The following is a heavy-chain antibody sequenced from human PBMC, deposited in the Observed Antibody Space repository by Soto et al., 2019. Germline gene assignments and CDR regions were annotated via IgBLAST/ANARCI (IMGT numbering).Heavy chain of an antibody. J-gene: IGHJ3*02. CDR3: ARVSDSSSSGAFDI. Sequence: SETLSLTCTVSGGSISSGGYYWSWIRQHPGKGLEWIGYIYYSGSTYYNPSLKSRVTISVDTSKNQFSLKLSSVTAADTAVYYCARVSDSSSSGAFDIWGQGTMVTVSS. CDR2: IYYSGST. V-gene: IGHV4-31*03. D-gene: IGHD6-6*01. CDR1: GGSISSGGYY.